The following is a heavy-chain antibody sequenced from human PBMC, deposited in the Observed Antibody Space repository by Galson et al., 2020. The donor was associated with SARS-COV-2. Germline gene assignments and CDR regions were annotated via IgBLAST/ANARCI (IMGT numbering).Heavy chain of an antibody. CDR2: IGWAHNK. V-gene: IGHV2-70*11. D-gene: IGHD3-22*01. J-gene: IGHJ3*01. Sequence: SGPTLVKHTPTPTLPYTFSEVSPSGSGVWASWHRQHPGNALAWPERIGWAHNKYYNTSLKTRLTISKDTSKNQVVLTMTNMDPADTATYYCARIVSRVVADTGRRGAFDVWGQGTMVTVAS. CDR1: EVSPSGSGVW. CDR3: ARIVSRVVADTGRRGAFDV.